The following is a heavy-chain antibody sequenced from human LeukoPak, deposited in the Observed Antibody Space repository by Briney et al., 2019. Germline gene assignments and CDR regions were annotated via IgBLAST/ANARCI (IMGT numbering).Heavy chain of an antibody. Sequence: SETLSLTCIVAGDSISSYYWSWIRQTPGRGLEWIGYIYHNGSTYYNPSLKSRVTMSVDTSKNQFSLNLTSVTAADTAVYYCARIAGARFDYWGQGTLVTVSS. CDR3: ARIAGARFDY. V-gene: IGHV4-59*01. J-gene: IGHJ4*02. D-gene: IGHD6-19*01. CDR1: GDSISSYY. CDR2: IYHNGST.